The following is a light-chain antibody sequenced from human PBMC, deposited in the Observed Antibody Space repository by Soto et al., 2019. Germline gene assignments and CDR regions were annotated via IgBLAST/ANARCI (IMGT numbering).Light chain of an antibody. J-gene: IGKJ4*01. CDR2: TAS. V-gene: IGKV1-39*01. CDR1: QNIGNY. CDR3: QQSYTTPLT. Sequence: DIQMTQSPSSLSASVRDRVTITCRASQNIGNYLNWYQHKAGKAPKFLIYTASTLQSGVPSRFSGSRSGADFTLTISSVQFEDFATYYCQQSYTTPLTFGGGTQVEIK.